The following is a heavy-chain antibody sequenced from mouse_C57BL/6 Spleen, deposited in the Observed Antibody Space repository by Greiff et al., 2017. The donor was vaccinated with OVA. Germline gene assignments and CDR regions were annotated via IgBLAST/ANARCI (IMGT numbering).Heavy chain of an antibody. Sequence: QVQLQQPGAELVRPGSSVKLSCKASGYTFTSYWMHWVKQRPIQGLEWIGNIDPSDSETHYNQKFKDKATLTVDKSSSTAYMQLSSLTSEDSAVYYCAREGDYDGDRDYWGQGTTLTVSS. D-gene: IGHD2-4*01. CDR3: AREGDYDGDRDY. J-gene: IGHJ2*01. V-gene: IGHV1-52*01. CDR1: GYTFTSYW. CDR2: IDPSDSET.